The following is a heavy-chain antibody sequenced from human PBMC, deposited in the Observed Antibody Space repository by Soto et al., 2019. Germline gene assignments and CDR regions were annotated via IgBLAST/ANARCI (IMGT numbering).Heavy chain of an antibody. CDR2: ISENGGSRGGT. Sequence: GGSLRLSCTASGFTFSSSAMSWVRHVPGQGLEWVASISENGGSRGGTYYADSVKGRFTVSRDNSKNTLYLQVDSLREADTALYYCASAKAVVIAALGIWGQGTMVTVSS. J-gene: IGHJ3*02. V-gene: IGHV3-23*01. D-gene: IGHD2-21*01. CDR3: ASAKAVVIAALGI. CDR1: GFTFSSSA.